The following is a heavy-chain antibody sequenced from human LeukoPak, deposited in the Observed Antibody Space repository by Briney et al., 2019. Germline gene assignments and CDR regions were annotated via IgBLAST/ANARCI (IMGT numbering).Heavy chain of an antibody. CDR2: INHSGST. D-gene: IGHD3-10*01. CDR3: ARGRAMVRGAIGWFDP. J-gene: IGHJ5*02. CDR1: GGSFSGYY. Sequence: SETLSLTCAVYGGSFSGYYWSWIRQPPGKGLEWIGEINHSGSTNYNPSLKSRVTISVDTSKNQFSLKLSSVTAAGTAVYYCARGRAMVRGAIGWFDPWGQGTLVTVSS. V-gene: IGHV4-34*01.